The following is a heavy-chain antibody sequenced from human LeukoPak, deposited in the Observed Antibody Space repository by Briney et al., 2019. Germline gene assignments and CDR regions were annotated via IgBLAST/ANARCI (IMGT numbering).Heavy chain of an antibody. CDR3: ARVGVPVKNDY. V-gene: IGHV1-18*01. J-gene: IGHJ4*02. CDR2: ISVYNGDT. CDR1: GYSFTRYG. D-gene: IGHD2-2*01. Sequence: GASVKDSCKASGYSFTRYGFSWLRQAPGQGLEYMGWISVYNGDTNYAQKLQGRVTMTTDTSTSTAYMELRSLRSDDTAVYYCARVGVPVKNDYWGQGTLVTVSS.